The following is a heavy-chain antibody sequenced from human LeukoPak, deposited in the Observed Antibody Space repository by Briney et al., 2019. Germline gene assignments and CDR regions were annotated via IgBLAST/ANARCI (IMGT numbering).Heavy chain of an antibody. CDR1: GFTFSSYS. J-gene: IGHJ4*02. CDR3: ARDKTGTRPQILFDY. D-gene: IGHD1-7*01. CDR2: ISSSSSTI. Sequence: GGSLRLSCAASGFTFSSYSMNWVRQAPGKGLEWVSYISSSSSTIYYADSVKGRFTISRDNAKNSLYLQMNSLRAEDTAVYYCARDKTGTRPQILFDYWGQGTLVTVSS. V-gene: IGHV3-48*01.